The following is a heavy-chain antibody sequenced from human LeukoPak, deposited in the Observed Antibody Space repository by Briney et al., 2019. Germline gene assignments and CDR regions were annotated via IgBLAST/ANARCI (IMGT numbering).Heavy chain of an antibody. Sequence: SQTLSLTCTVSGGSISSYYWSWIRQPPGKGLEWIGYIYYSGSTNYNPSLKSRVIISVDTSKNQFSLKLSSVTAADTAVYYCARHECGGSCYPEDYWGQGTPVTVSS. J-gene: IGHJ4*02. D-gene: IGHD2-15*01. CDR1: GGSISSYY. CDR2: IYYSGST. CDR3: ARHECGGSCYPEDY. V-gene: IGHV4-59*08.